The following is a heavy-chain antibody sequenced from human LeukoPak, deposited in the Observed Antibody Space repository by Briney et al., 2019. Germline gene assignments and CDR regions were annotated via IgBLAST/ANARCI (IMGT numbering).Heavy chain of an antibody. Sequence: GASVKVSCKVSGYTLTELSMHWVRQAPGKGLEWMGGFDPEDGETIYAQKFQGRVTMTEDTSTDTAYMELGSLRSEDTAVYYRATGRYCSSTSCYTYFDYWGQGTLVTVSS. V-gene: IGHV1-24*01. J-gene: IGHJ4*02. D-gene: IGHD2-2*02. CDR1: GYTLTELS. CDR2: FDPEDGET. CDR3: ATGRYCSSTSCYTYFDY.